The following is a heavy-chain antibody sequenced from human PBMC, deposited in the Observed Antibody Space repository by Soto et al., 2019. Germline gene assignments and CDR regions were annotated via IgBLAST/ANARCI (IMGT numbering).Heavy chain of an antibody. Sequence: PGGSLRLSCAASGFTFSSYSMNWVRQAPGKGLEWVSSISSSSCYIYYADSVKGRFTISRDNAKNSLYLQMNSLRAEDTAVYYCARFIAVAGYYYYYGMDVWGQGTTVTVSS. CDR3: ARFIAVAGYYYYYGMDV. CDR2: ISSSSCYI. CDR1: GFTFSSYS. V-gene: IGHV3-21*01. D-gene: IGHD6-19*01. J-gene: IGHJ6*02.